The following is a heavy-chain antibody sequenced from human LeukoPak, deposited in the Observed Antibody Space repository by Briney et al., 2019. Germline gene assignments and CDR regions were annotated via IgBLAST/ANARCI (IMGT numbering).Heavy chain of an antibody. D-gene: IGHD3-22*01. CDR3: ARQPTKYYDSSGYYPD. CDR2: IYPGDSDT. CDR1: GYSFTSYW. V-gene: IGHV5-51*01. J-gene: IGHJ4*02. Sequence: GESLKTSCKGSGYSFTSYWIGWVRQMPGKGLEWMGIIYPGDSDTRYSPSFQGQVTISADKSISTAYLQWSSLKASDTAMYYCARQPTKYYDSSGYYPDWGQGTLVTVSS.